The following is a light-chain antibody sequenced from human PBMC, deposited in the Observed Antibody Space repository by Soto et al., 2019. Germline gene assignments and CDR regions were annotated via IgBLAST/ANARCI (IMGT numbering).Light chain of an antibody. CDR2: HAS. CDR3: QQYNSYST. CDR1: QSISVW. V-gene: IGKV1-5*01. J-gene: IGKJ1*01. Sequence: IQMTQSPSTLSASLGDRVTITCRASQSISVWLAWYQQKPGTAPKLLICHASTLESGVPSRLSGSGSGTEFTLTISSLQPDDFPTYYCQQYNSYSTFGQGTKVDIK.